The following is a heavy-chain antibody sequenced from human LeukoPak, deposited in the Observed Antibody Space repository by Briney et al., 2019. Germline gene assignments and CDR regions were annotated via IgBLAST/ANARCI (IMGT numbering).Heavy chain of an antibody. V-gene: IGHV1-24*01. CDR2: FDPEDGET. CDR3: ATDPDHSSSSGY. D-gene: IGHD6-13*01. Sequence: ASVKVSCKVSGYTLTELSMHWVRQAPGKGLEWVGGFDPEDGETMYAQKFQGRVPMTENTSTDTAYMEPSRLSSDDTAVYYCATDPDHSSSSGYWGQGTLVTVSS. J-gene: IGHJ4*02. CDR1: GYTLTELS.